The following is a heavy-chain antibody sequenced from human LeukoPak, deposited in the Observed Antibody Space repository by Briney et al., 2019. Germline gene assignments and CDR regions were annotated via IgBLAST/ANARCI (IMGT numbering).Heavy chain of an antibody. Sequence: GASVKVSCKASGYTFTSYGISWVRQAPRQGLEWMGWINGYNGNTNYAQKFQGRVTMTTDTSTSTAYMELRSLRSDDTAVYYCARDWNNEMDVWGQGTTVTVSS. CDR1: GYTFTSYG. D-gene: IGHD1/OR15-1a*01. CDR3: ARDWNNEMDV. CDR2: INGYNGNT. V-gene: IGHV1-18*01. J-gene: IGHJ6*02.